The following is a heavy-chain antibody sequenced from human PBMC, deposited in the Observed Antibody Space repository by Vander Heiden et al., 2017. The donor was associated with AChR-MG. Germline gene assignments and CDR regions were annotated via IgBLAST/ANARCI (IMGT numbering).Heavy chain of an antibody. CDR2: IIPILGTV. J-gene: IGHJ4*02. D-gene: IGHD3-9*01. CDR3: ARNVDIVTGDEKSDY. V-gene: IGHV1-69*08. Sequence: QVQLVQSGAEVKKPGSSVQVSCKASGGIFSSYSVTWVRQAPGQGLEWMGRIIPILGTVDYAQKCQGRITITADKSTSAAYMELSSLRSEDTAVYYCARNVDIVTGDEKSDYWGQGTLVTVSS. CDR1: GGIFSSYS.